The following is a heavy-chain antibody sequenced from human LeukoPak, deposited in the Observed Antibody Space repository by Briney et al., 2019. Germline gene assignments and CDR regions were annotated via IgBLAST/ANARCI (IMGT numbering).Heavy chain of an antibody. J-gene: IGHJ4*02. Sequence: PSETLSLTCTVSGGSISSYYWSWIRQPPGKGLEWIGYIYYSGNTNYNPSLKSRVTISVDTSKNQFSLKLSSVTAADTAVYYCARRDPSGYYSSWGPGTLVTVSS. CDR1: GGSISSYY. V-gene: IGHV4-59*08. CDR3: ARRDPSGYYSS. D-gene: IGHD3-22*01. CDR2: IYYSGNT.